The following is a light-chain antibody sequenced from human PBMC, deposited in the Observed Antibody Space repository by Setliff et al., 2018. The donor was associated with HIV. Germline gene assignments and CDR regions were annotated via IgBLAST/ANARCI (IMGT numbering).Light chain of an antibody. CDR3: SSYACRDSLV. CDR2: DVS. Sequence: ALTQPPSASGSPGQSVTISCTGTSSDVGGYNDVSWYQQHPGKAPKLMIYDVSKRPSGVPDRFSGSKSGNTASLTVSGLQAEDEADYYCSSYACRDSLVFGGGTKVTVL. J-gene: IGLJ3*02. V-gene: IGLV2-8*01. CDR1: SSDVGGYND.